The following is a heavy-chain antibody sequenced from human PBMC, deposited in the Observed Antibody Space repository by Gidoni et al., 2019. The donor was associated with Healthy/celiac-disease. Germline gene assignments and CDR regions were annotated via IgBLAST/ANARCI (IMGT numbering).Heavy chain of an antibody. D-gene: IGHD7-27*01. CDR3: ASPGGWGSPFDY. V-gene: IGHV3-53*01. CDR2: SYSGGST. Sequence: EVQLVEPGGGLIQPGGSLRLSCAAPGFTVSSNYMSWVRQAQGTGLEWVSVSYSGGSTYYADSVKGRFTISRDNSKNTLYLQMNSLRAEDTAVYYCASPGGWGSPFDYWGQGTLVTVSS. CDR1: GFTVSSNY. J-gene: IGHJ4*02.